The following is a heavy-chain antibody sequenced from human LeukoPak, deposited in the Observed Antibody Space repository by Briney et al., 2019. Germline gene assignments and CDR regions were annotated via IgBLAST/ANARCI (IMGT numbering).Heavy chain of an antibody. Sequence: ASVKLSCKASGYTFTGYYMHCVRQAPGHGLEWMGRINPNSGGTNYAQKFQGRVTMTRDTSISTAYMELSRLRSDDTAVYYCARVWGIVGANDAFDIWGQGTMVTVSS. J-gene: IGHJ3*02. D-gene: IGHD1-26*01. CDR3: ARVWGIVGANDAFDI. CDR1: GYTFTGYY. V-gene: IGHV1-2*06. CDR2: INPNSGGT.